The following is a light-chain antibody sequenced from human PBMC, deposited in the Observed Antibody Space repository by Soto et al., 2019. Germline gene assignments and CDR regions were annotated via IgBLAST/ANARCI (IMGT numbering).Light chain of an antibody. CDR2: KAS. CDR3: HQYNSYPWT. V-gene: IGKV1-5*03. Sequence: DIQMTQSPSTLSASVGDRVTITCRASESISSWLDWYQQKPGKAPKLLIYKASSLESGVPSRFSGSGSGTEFTLTISSLQPDDFAAYYCHQYNSYPWTFVQGTKVEIK. CDR1: ESISSW. J-gene: IGKJ1*01.